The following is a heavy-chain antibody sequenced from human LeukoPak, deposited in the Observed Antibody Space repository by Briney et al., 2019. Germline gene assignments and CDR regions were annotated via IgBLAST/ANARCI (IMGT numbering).Heavy chain of an antibody. CDR2: ISGSGGST. CDR1: GFTFSSYA. J-gene: IGHJ5*02. CDR3: AKDQFLQYQLSIAP. Sequence: QPGGPLRLSCASSGFTFSSYAMSWVRQPPGKGLEWVSAISGSGGSTHYADPVKRRFTISRDNSKNTLYLQMNSLRAEDTAVYYGAKDQFLQYQLSIAPGGQGTLLTVYS. V-gene: IGHV3-23*01. D-gene: IGHD2-2*01.